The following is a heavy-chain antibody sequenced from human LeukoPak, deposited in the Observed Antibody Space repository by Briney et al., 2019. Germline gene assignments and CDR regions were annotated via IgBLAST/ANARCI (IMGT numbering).Heavy chain of an antibody. CDR2: IYYSGST. J-gene: IGHJ6*03. Sequence: SETLSLTCTVSGGSISSSSYYWGWIRQPPGKGLEWIGSIYYSGSTYYNPSLKSRVTISVDTSKNQFSLKLSSVTAADTAVYYCARHPPSDYYYYMDVWGKGTTVTISS. CDR1: GGSISSSSYY. CDR3: ARHPPSDYYYYMDV. V-gene: IGHV4-39*01.